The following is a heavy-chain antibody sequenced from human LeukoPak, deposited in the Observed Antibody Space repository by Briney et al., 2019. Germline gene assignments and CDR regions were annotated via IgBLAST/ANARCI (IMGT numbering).Heavy chain of an antibody. J-gene: IGHJ4*02. Sequence: PGGSLRLSCAASGFTFYDYGMSWVRQAPGKGLEWVSGINWNGGSTVYADSVKGRFTISRDNAKNSLYLQMNSLRAEDTALYYCAREGPHGAAAGNYFDYWGQGTLVTVSS. V-gene: IGHV3-20*04. D-gene: IGHD6-13*01. CDR3: AREGPHGAAAGNYFDY. CDR1: GFTFYDYG. CDR2: INWNGGST.